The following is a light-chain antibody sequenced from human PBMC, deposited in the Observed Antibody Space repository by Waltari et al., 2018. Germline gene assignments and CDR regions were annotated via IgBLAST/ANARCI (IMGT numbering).Light chain of an antibody. J-gene: IGKJ1*01. CDR2: GAS. CDR1: QSVSSGY. CDR3: QHYVRSPVT. Sequence: EIVLTQSPGTLSLSPGERATLSCRASQSVSSGYLAWYQQKPGQAPRLLIYGASSRATGIPDRFSGSGSGTDFSLTISRLEPEDFAVYYCQHYVRSPVTFGQGTKVEI. V-gene: IGKV3-20*01.